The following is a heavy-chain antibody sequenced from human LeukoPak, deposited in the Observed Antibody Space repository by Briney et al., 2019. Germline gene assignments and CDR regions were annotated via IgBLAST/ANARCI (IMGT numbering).Heavy chain of an antibody. CDR1: GFTFSSYA. CDR2: ISYDGSNK. J-gene: IGHJ5*02. D-gene: IGHD3-3*01. V-gene: IGHV3-30-3*01. Sequence: GGSLRLSCAASGFTFSSYAMHWVRQAPGKGLEWVAVISYDGSNKYYADSVKGRFTISRDNSKNTLYLQMNSLRAEDTAVYYCARGGLGVVIKGGFDPWGQGTLVTVSS. CDR3: ARGGLGVVIKGGFDP.